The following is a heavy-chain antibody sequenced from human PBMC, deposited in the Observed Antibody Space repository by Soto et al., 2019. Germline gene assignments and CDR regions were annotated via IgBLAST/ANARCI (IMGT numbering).Heavy chain of an antibody. CDR2: IWYDGSNK. CDR3: ARETYSSSWYFDY. Sequence: GASLRLSCAASGFTFSSSGLHSVRQAPGKGLEWVAVIWYDGSNKYYADSVKGRFTISRDNSKNTLYLQMNSLRAEDTAVYYCARETYSSSWYFDYWGQGTLVTVSS. J-gene: IGHJ4*02. D-gene: IGHD6-13*01. CDR1: GFTFSSSG. V-gene: IGHV3-33*01.